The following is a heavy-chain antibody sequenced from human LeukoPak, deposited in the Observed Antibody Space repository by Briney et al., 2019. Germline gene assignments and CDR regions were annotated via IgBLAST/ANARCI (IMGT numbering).Heavy chain of an antibody. Sequence: GGSLRLXCAASGFTFSSYAMSWVRQAPGKGLEWVSGISGSGGSTYYADSVKGRFTISRDNSKNTLYLQMSSLRAEDTAVYYCAKPRGLDDYWGQGTLVTVSS. V-gene: IGHV3-23*01. CDR3: AKPRGLDDY. D-gene: IGHD3-10*01. CDR1: GFTFSSYA. CDR2: ISGSGGST. J-gene: IGHJ4*02.